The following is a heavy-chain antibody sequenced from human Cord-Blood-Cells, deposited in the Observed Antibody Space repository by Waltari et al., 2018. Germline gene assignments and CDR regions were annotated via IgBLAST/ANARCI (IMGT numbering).Heavy chain of an antibody. CDR3: AREGSTMVQGVIDY. V-gene: IGHV3-72*01. J-gene: IGHJ4*02. Sequence: EVQLVESVGGLVQPGGYLSLSWAASGFPFRVHNLDWVRPAPGKGLECVGSTKNKANSYPKEYAASEKVRFTISRYDSKNSLYLKINSLKTEDTAVYYCAREGSTMVQGVIDYWGQGTLVTVSS. CDR2: TKNKANSYPK. CDR1: GFPFRVHN. D-gene: IGHD3-10*01.